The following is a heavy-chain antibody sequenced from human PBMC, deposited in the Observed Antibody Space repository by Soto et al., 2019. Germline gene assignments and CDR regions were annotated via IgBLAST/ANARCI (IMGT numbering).Heavy chain of an antibody. CDR2: IWYDGSNK. J-gene: IGHJ6*02. CDR1: GFTFSSYG. CDR3: ARALRFLEWLSPAYYYYGMDI. D-gene: IGHD3-3*01. Sequence: GGSLRLSCAASGFTFSSYGMHWVRQAPGKGLEWVAVIWYDGSNKYYADSVKGRFTISRDNSKNTLYLQMNSLRAEGTAVYYCARALRFLEWLSPAYYYYGMDIWGQGTTVTVSS. V-gene: IGHV3-33*01.